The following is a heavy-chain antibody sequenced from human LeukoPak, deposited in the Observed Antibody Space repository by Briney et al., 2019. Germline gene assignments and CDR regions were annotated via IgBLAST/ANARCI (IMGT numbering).Heavy chain of an antibody. V-gene: IGHV1-2*02. CDR1: GYTFTGYY. J-gene: IGHJ6*03. Sequence: GAPVKVSCKASGYTFTGYYMHWVRQAPGQGLEWMGWINPNSGGTNYAQKFQGRVTMTRDTSISTAYMELSRLRSDDTAVYYCARGGCSSTSCRYMDVWGKGTTVTVSS. CDR2: INPNSGGT. CDR3: ARGGCSSTSCRYMDV. D-gene: IGHD2-2*01.